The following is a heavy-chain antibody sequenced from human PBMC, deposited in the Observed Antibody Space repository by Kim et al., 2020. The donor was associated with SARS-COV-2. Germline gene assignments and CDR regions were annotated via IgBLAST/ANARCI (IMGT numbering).Heavy chain of an antibody. D-gene: IGHD3-10*01. CDR3: ARGTWGGGGWGYGSGQYNRFDP. J-gene: IGHJ5*02. Sequence: ASVKVSCKASGYTFTSSHIQWVRQAPGQGLEWMGIINPSGGSTTYAQELQGRVTMTRDTSTGTVNMESSSLRSEDTALYYCARGTWGGGGWGYGSGQYNRFDPWGHGTLVIVSS. CDR1: GYTFTSSH. V-gene: IGHV1-46*03. CDR2: INPSGGST.